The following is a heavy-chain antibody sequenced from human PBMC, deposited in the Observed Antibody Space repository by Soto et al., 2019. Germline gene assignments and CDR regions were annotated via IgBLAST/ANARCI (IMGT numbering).Heavy chain of an antibody. J-gene: IGHJ5*02. CDR3: ARDQTGITTAGGGRIDR. CDR2: VSFDGSNK. Sequence: QVQLVESGGGVVQPGRSLRLSCAASGFTFSTHAMHWVRQAPGKGLECVAIVSFDGSNKYYADSVKGRFTISRDNSKNTLYLQMSGLTPEDTAFYYCARDQTGITTAGGGRIDRGGQGPLVTFSS. D-gene: IGHD6-13*01. CDR1: GFTFSTHA. V-gene: IGHV3-30-3*01.